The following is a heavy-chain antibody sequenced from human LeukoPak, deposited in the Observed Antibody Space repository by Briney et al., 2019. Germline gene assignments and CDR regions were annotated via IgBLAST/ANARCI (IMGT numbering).Heavy chain of an antibody. J-gene: IGHJ4*02. Sequence: PGGSLRLSCAASGFTFSSYGMSWVRQASGKGLEWVGRIRSKANNDATAYAASVKGRFTISRDDSKNTAYLQMNSLKTEDTAVYYCTRPDDYGDYWGQGTLVTVSS. CDR2: IRSKANNDAT. V-gene: IGHV3-73*01. CDR3: TRPDDYGDY. CDR1: GFTFSSYG.